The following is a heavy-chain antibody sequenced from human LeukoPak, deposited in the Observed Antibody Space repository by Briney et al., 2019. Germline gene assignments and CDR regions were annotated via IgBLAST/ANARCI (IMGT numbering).Heavy chain of an antibody. CDR3: ARVGSVYDYVWGNYFDY. D-gene: IGHD3-16*01. V-gene: IGHV4-39*07. CDR1: GGSISSSSYY. CDR2: IYYSGST. Sequence: SETLSLTCTVSGGSISSSSYYWGWIRQPPGKGLEWIGSIYYSGSTYYKPSLKSRVTISVDTSKNQFSLKLSSMTAADTAVYYCARVGSVYDYVWGNYFDYWGQGTLVTVSS. J-gene: IGHJ4*02.